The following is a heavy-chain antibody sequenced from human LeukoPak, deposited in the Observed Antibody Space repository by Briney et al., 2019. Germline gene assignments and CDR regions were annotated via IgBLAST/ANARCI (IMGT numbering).Heavy chain of an antibody. J-gene: IGHJ4*02. CDR1: GYTFESYG. Sequence: ASVKVSCKVSGYTFESYGITWVRQAPGQGLEWLGWISVYNGKTNHSEKFQGRVTMSRDTSTTTAFLEVKSLRSDDTAVYYCARDRNSFDYWGQGTLVTVSS. V-gene: IGHV1-18*04. CDR2: ISVYNGKT. CDR3: ARDRNSFDY.